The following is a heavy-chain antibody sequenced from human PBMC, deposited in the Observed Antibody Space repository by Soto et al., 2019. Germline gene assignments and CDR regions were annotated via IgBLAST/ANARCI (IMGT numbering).Heavy chain of an antibody. Sequence: QGQLVQSGAEVKKPGSSVKVSCKASGGTFSSYTISWVRQAPGQGLEWMGRIIPILGIANYAQKFQGRVTNTANKSTSTAYMELSSLRSEDTAVYYCAKHIVATTTDFDYWGQGTLVTVSS. D-gene: IGHD5-12*01. CDR3: AKHIVATTTDFDY. J-gene: IGHJ4*02. CDR2: IIPILGIA. CDR1: GGTFSSYT. V-gene: IGHV1-69*02.